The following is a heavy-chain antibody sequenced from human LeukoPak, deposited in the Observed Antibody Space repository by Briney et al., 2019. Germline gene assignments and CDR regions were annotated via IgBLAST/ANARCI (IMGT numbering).Heavy chain of an antibody. Sequence: SETLSLTCTVSGGSISSYYWSWIRQPPGKGLECIGYIFDTGSTNYNPSLKSRVTISIDTSKDQFSLRLSSVTAADTAVYYCARHGGGYSFDYWGQGTLVTVSS. CDR1: GGSISSYY. D-gene: IGHD5-24*01. CDR3: ARHGGGYSFDY. V-gene: IGHV4-59*08. CDR2: IFDTGST. J-gene: IGHJ4*02.